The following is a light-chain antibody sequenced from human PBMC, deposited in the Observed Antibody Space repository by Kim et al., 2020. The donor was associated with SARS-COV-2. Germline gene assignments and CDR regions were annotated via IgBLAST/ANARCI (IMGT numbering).Light chain of an antibody. CDR1: SSDVGGYNY. Sequence: GQSVPISCTGTSSDVGGYNYGSWYHQHPGKAPKLMIYEVSKRPSGVPDRFSGSKSGNTASLTVSGLQAEDEADYYCSSYAGSNNLVFGGGTQLTVL. J-gene: IGLJ2*01. V-gene: IGLV2-8*01. CDR3: SSYAGSNNLV. CDR2: EVS.